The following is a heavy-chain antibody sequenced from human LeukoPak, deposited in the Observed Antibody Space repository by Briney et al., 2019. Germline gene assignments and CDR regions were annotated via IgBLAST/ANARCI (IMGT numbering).Heavy chain of an antibody. J-gene: IGHJ6*02. CDR1: GYTLTGYY. V-gene: IGHV1-2*06. D-gene: IGHD6-13*01. CDR3: AREKQQLVLGVYYYYGMDV. Sequence: ASVKVSCKASGYTLTGYYMHWVRQAPGQGLEWMGRINPNSGGTNYAQKFQGRVTMTRDTSISTAYMELSRLRSDDTAVYYCAREKQQLVLGVYYYYGMDVWGQGTTVTVSS. CDR2: INPNSGGT.